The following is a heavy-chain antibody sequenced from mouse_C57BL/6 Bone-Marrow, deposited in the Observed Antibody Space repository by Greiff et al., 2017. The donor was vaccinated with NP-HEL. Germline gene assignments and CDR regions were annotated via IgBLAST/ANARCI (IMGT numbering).Heavy chain of an antibody. J-gene: IGHJ2*01. CDR1: GYAFSSSW. CDR3: ARDALYYFDY. Sequence: QVQLQQSGPELVKPGASVKISCKASGYAFSSSWMNWVKQRPGKGLEWIGRIYPGDGDTNYNRKFKGKATLTADKSSSTAYMQLSSLTSEDSAVYFCARDALYYFDYWGQGTTLTVSS. CDR2: IYPGDGDT. V-gene: IGHV1-82*01.